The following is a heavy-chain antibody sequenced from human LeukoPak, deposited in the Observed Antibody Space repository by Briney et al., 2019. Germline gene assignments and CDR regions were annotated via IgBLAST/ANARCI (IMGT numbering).Heavy chain of an antibody. CDR1: GYTLTELS. Sequence: ASVKVSCKVSGYTLTELSMHWVRQAPGKGLEWMGGFDPEDGETIYAQKFQGRVTMTEDTSTDTAYMELSSLRSEDTALYYCARAAWVSTSSKYYFDNWGQGTLVTVSS. CDR3: ARAAWVSTSSKYYFDN. V-gene: IGHV1-24*01. D-gene: IGHD2-21*01. J-gene: IGHJ4*02. CDR2: FDPEDGET.